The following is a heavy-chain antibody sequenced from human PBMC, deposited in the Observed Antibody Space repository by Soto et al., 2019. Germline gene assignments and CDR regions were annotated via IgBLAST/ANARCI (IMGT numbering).Heavy chain of an antibody. CDR1: GFTFSSYD. CDR2: ISGSGGST. CDR3: AKTTTLDRAFDI. J-gene: IGHJ3*02. D-gene: IGHD4-17*01. V-gene: IGHV3-23*01. Sequence: GGSLRLSCAASGFTFSSYDMSWVRQAPGKGLECVSGISGSGGSTYYADSVKGRFTISRDNSKNTLYLQMNSLRAEDTAVYYCAKTTTLDRAFDIWGQGTIVTDSS.